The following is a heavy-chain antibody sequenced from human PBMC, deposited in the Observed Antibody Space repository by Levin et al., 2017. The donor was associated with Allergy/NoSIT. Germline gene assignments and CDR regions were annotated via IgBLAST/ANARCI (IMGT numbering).Heavy chain of an antibody. V-gene: IGHV4-34*01. CDR3: ARFSRTSLSTRRAAFDV. CDR1: GGSFSGYY. Sequence: NASETLSLTCGVYGGSFSGYYWTWIRQTPGKGLEWLGEIHHSGSTNYNPSLKSRVTISLDTSKNHFSLRLTSVTAPDTAIYYCARFSRTSLSTRRAAFDVWGQGTMVTVSS. CDR2: IHHSGST. J-gene: IGHJ3*01. D-gene: IGHD1-7*01.